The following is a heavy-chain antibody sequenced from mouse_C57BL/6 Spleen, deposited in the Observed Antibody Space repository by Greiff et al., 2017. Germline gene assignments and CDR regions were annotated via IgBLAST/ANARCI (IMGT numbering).Heavy chain of an antibody. Sequence: QVQLQQPGAELVKPGASVKLSCKASGYTFTSYWMHWVKQRPGQGLEWIGMIHPNSGSTNYNEKFKSKATLTVDTSSSTAYMQLSSLTSEDSAVYYGERAVSSDGYFDGWGTGTTVTVSS. V-gene: IGHV1-64*01. CDR1: GYTFTSYW. J-gene: IGHJ1*03. CDR2: IHPNSGST. CDR3: ERAVSSDGYFDG. D-gene: IGHD1-1*01.